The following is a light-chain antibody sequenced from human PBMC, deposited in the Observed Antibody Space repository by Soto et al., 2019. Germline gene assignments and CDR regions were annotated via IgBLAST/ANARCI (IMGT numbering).Light chain of an antibody. CDR1: SSDVGSYNL. CDR3: CSYAGSSTPYV. J-gene: IGLJ1*01. V-gene: IGLV2-23*02. Sequence: QSGLTECSSVSGSPGQSITISYTGTSSDVGSYNLVSWYQQHPGKAPKLMIYEVSKRPSGVSNRFSGSKSGNTASLTISGLQAEDEADYYCCSYAGSSTPYVFGTGTKVTVL. CDR2: EVS.